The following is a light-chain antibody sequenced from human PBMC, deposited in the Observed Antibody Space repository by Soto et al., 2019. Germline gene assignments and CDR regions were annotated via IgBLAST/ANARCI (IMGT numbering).Light chain of an antibody. CDR1: QRIDTW. CDR3: QQCSSCRDT. CDR2: GAS. V-gene: IGKV1-12*01. J-gene: IGKJ2*01. Sequence: IQLTQSPSSVSASVGDRVTITCRASQRIDTWLAWYQQKPGKAPNLLIYGASNLQSGIPSRFSGSGSGTDFILTISSLQPEDFAVYYCQQCSSCRDTFGRGTKLEL.